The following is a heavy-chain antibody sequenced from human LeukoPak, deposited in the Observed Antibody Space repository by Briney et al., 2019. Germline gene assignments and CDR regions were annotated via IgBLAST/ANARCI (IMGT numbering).Heavy chain of an antibody. CDR3: ARGGPITMVRGVIIAFDI. V-gene: IGHV1-2*02. Sequence: ASVKVSCKASGYTFTGYYMHWVRQAPGQGLEWTGWINPNSGGTNYAQKFQGRVTMTRDTSISTAYMELSRLRSDDTAVYYCARGGPITMVRGVIIAFDIWGQGTMVTVSS. CDR2: INPNSGGT. J-gene: IGHJ3*02. D-gene: IGHD3-10*01. CDR1: GYTFTGYY.